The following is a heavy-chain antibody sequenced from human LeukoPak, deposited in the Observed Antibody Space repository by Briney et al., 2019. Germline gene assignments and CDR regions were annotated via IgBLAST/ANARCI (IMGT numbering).Heavy chain of an antibody. CDR2: IYTSGST. J-gene: IGHJ6*03. CDR3: AREPEQRRMYYYYYYMDV. Sequence: SETLSLTCTLSGGSISSYYWSWIRQPAGRGLEWVWRIYTSGSTNYNPSLKSLVTMSVDTSKNQFSLKLSSVTAADTAVYYGAREPEQRRMYYYYYYMDVWGKGTTVTVSS. D-gene: IGHD6-25*01. V-gene: IGHV4-4*07. CDR1: GGSISSYY.